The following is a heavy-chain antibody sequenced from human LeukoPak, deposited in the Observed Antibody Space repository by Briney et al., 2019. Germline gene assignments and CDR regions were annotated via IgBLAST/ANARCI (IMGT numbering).Heavy chain of an antibody. CDR1: GGSISSGSYY. D-gene: IGHD3-3*01. CDR2: IYTSGGT. CDR3: ARGGGTILRATDY. Sequence: SETLSLTCTVSGGSISSGSYYWSWVRQPAGKGLEWIGRIYTSGGTSYNPSLKSRVTISVDTSKNQFSLKLSSVTAADTAVYYCARGGGTILRATDYWGQGTLVTVSS. V-gene: IGHV4-61*02. J-gene: IGHJ4*02.